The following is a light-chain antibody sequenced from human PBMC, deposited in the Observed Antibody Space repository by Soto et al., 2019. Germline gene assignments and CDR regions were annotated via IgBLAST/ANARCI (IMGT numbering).Light chain of an antibody. CDR2: DAS. J-gene: IGKJ1*01. Sequence: EIVLTQSPVTLSLSPGEGATLSCKASQSIDTNLGWYQQKPGQAPRLLIYDASLRATGIPARFTGSGSGTDFTLTISSLEPEDFAVYYCQQRGNWPRTWAFGQWTKVEVK. CDR3: QQRGNWPRTWA. CDR1: QSIDTN. V-gene: IGKV3-11*01.